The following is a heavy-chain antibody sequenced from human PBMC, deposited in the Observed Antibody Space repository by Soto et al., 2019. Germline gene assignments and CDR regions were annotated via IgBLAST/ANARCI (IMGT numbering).Heavy chain of an antibody. CDR1: GFTFSSYA. V-gene: IGHV3-23*01. Sequence: PGGSLRLSCAASGFTFSSYAMSWVRQAPGKGLEWVSAISGSGGNTYYADSVKGRFTISRDNSKDTLYLQMNSLRAEDTAVYYCASSIAAAGTSWFDPWGQGTLVTVSS. D-gene: IGHD6-13*01. J-gene: IGHJ5*02. CDR3: ASSIAAAGTSWFDP. CDR2: ISGSGGNT.